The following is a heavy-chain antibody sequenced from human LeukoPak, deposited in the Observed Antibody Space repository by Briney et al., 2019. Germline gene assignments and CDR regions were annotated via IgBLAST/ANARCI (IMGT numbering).Heavy chain of an antibody. CDR3: ARVRDYYASSDYSDY. CDR1: GYTFTNFY. Sequence: ASVRVSCKASGYTFTNFYMHWVRQVPGQGLEWMGIINPRGGSASSAQKFQGRVTLTRDTSTSTVYMELRSLTSDGTAVYYCARVRDYYASSDYSDYWGQGTLATVSS. D-gene: IGHD3-22*01. V-gene: IGHV1-46*01. CDR2: INPRGGSA. J-gene: IGHJ4*02.